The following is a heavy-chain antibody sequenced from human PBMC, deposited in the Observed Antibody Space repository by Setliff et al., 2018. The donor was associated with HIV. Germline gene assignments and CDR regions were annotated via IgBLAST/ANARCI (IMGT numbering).Heavy chain of an antibody. CDR2: MNPDSGNT. CDR3: AGGKVLRGNIPYY. V-gene: IGHV1-8*02. CDR1: GYTFINYD. D-gene: IGHD2-21*01. Sequence: ASVKVSCKASGYTFINYDIYWVRQTTGQGLEWMGWMNPDSGNTGYAQKFQGRVTMTRNTSISTAYMDLSSLRSEDTAVYYCAGGKVLRGNIPYYWGQGTPVTSPQ. J-gene: IGHJ4*02.